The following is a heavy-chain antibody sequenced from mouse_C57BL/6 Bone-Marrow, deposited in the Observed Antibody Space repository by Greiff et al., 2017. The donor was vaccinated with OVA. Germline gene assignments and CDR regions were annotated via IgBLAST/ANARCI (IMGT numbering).Heavy chain of an antibody. CDR1: GYTFTDYY. CDR3: ARDDGNWYFDV. J-gene: IGHJ1*03. V-gene: IGHV1-19*01. D-gene: IGHD2-3*01. CDR2: INPYNGGT. Sequence: VHVKQSGPVLVKPGASVKMSCKASGYTFTDYYMNWVKQSHGKSLEWIGVINPYNGGTSYNQKFKGKATLTVDKSSSTAYMELNSLTSEDSAVYYCARDDGNWYFDVWGTGTTVTVSS.